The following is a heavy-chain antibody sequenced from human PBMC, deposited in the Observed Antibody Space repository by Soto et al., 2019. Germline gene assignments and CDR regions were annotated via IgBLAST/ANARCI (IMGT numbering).Heavy chain of an antibody. V-gene: IGHV4-31*03. CDR2: IYYSGST. J-gene: IGHJ4*02. CDR1: GGSISSGGYY. CDR3: ARFRGFYFDY. D-gene: IGHD3-16*01. Sequence: SETLSLTCTVSGGSISSGGYYWSWIRQHPGKGLEWIGYIYYSGSTYYNPSLKSRVTISVDTSKNQFSLKLSSVTAADTAVYYCARFRGFYFDYWGQGTLVTVYS.